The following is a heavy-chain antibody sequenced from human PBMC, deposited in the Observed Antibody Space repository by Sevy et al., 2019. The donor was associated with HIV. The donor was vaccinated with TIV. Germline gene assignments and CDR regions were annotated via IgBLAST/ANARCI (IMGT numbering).Heavy chain of an antibody. CDR3: TSLTQVRGGYDL. D-gene: IGHD3-10*01. Sequence: GGYLRLSCVLSGVPFSDAWMSWARQAPGKGLEWVGRIISYAAGGRTDYAAPVKGRFTISRDDSKNTVYLQMNSLKTEDTAVYYCTSLTQVRGGYDLWGQGTPVTVSS. CDR1: GVPFSDAW. V-gene: IGHV3-15*01. CDR2: IISYAAGGRT. J-gene: IGHJ5*02.